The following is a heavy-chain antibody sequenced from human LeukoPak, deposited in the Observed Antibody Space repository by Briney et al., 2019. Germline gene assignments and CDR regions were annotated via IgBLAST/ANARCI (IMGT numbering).Heavy chain of an antibody. J-gene: IGHJ4*02. Sequence: GGSLRLSCAASGFTFSSYGMHWVRQAPGKGLEWVAFIRYDGSNKYYADSVKGRFTISRDNSKNTLHLQMNSLRAEDTAVYYCAKDPGYGGLYYFDYWGQGTLVTVSS. CDR3: AKDPGYGGLYYFDY. D-gene: IGHD4-23*01. CDR2: IRYDGSNK. CDR1: GFTFSSYG. V-gene: IGHV3-30*02.